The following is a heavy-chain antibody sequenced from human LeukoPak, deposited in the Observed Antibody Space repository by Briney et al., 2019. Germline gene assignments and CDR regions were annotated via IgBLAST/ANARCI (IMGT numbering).Heavy chain of an antibody. CDR2: ISSSSSYI. J-gene: IGHJ4*02. CDR3: ARDPQGDCSGYYYVDYFDY. CDR1: GFTFSSYS. Sequence: GGSLRLSCAASGFTFSSYSMNWVRQAPGKGLEWVSSISSSSSYIYYADSVKGRFTISRDNAKNSLYLQMNSLRAEDTAVYYCARDPQGDCSGYYYVDYFDYWGQGTLVTVSS. V-gene: IGHV3-21*01. D-gene: IGHD3-22*01.